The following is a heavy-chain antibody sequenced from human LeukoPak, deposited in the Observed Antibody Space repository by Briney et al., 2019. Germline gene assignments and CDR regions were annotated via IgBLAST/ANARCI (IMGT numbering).Heavy chain of an antibody. D-gene: IGHD3-22*01. CDR2: IHTSGST. Sequence: SETLSLTCTVSGGSISSYYWSWIRQPAGKGLEWIGRIHTSGSTNYNPSLKSRVTMSVDTSKKQFSLKLTSVTAADTAVYYCARLRLFPDYFDYWGQGTLVTVSS. CDR3: ARLRLFPDYFDY. CDR1: GGSISSYY. J-gene: IGHJ4*02. V-gene: IGHV4-4*07.